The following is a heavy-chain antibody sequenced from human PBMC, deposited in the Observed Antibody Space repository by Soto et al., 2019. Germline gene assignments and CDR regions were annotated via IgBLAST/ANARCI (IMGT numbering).Heavy chain of an antibody. CDR1: GGSISSSNW. D-gene: IGHD2-15*01. Sequence: SETLSLTCAVSGGSISSSNWWSWVRQPPGKGLEWIGEIYHSGSTNYNPSLKSRVTISVDKSKNQFSLKLSSVTAADTAVYYCARALRYCGGGSCYFFPYYYYGMDVWGQGTTVTVSS. CDR3: ARALRYCGGGSCYFFPYYYYGMDV. J-gene: IGHJ6*02. CDR2: IYHSGST. V-gene: IGHV4-4*02.